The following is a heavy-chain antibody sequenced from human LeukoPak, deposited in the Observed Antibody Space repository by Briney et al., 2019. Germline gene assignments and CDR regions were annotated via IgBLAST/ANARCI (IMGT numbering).Heavy chain of an antibody. Sequence: SQTLSLTCTVSGVSISSGGYYWSWLRQHPGKGLEWIGYIYYSGSTYYNPSLKSRVTISVDTSKNQFSLKLSSVTAADTAVYYCARATDYSNYGYFDYWGQGTLVTVSS. J-gene: IGHJ4*02. CDR2: IYYSGST. CDR3: ARATDYSNYGYFDY. V-gene: IGHV4-31*03. CDR1: GVSISSGGYY. D-gene: IGHD4-11*01.